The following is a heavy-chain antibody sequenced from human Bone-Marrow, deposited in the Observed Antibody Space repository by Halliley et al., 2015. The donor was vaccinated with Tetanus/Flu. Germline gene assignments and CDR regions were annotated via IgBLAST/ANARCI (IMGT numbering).Heavy chain of an antibody. CDR3: VKAYSSSSSGWFAL. CDR2: ISWNGGIK. V-gene: IGHV3-9*01. D-gene: IGHD6-6*01. CDR1: GFTFDDYA. Sequence: SLRLSCTVSGFTFDDYAMLWVRQGPGKGLEWVSGISWNGGIKAYADSVTGRFTISRDNAKNSLYLQMNSLRAEDTALYYCVKAYSSSSSGWFALWGQGTLVTVSA. J-gene: IGHJ5*02.